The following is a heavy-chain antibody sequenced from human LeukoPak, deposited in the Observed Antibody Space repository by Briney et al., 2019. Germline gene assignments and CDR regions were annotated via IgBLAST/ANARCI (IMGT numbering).Heavy chain of an antibody. CDR3: ASSYSSGWYLGAFDI. CDR2: IYYSGST. D-gene: IGHD6-19*01. CDR1: GGSISSYY. J-gene: IGHJ3*02. V-gene: IGHV4-59*08. Sequence: SETLSLTCTVSGGSISSYYWSWIRQPPGKGLEWIGYIYYSGSTNYNPSLKSRVTISVDTSKNQFSLKLSSVTAADTAVYYCASSYSSGWYLGAFDIWGQGTMVTVSS.